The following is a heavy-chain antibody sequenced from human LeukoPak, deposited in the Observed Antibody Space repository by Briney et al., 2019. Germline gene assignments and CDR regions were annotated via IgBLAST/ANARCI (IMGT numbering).Heavy chain of an antibody. CDR2: IYYSGST. CDR1: GGSITSYY. D-gene: IGHD5-18*01. CDR3: ARENGYRYDY. V-gene: IGHV4-59*01. J-gene: IGHJ4*02. Sequence: SETLSLTCTVSGGSITSYYWSWIRQPPGKGLEWIGSIYYSGSTNYNPSLKSRVTISVDTSKNQFSLKLSSVTAADTALYYCARENGYRYDYWGQGTLVTISS.